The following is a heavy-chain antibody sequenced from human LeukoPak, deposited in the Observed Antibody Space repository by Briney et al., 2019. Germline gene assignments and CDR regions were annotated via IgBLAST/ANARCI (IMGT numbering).Heavy chain of an antibody. CDR3: AASVYGGNTHFDY. V-gene: IGHV3-7*05. D-gene: IGHD4-23*01. Sequence: GGSLRLPCAASGLTFNNYWMTWVRQAPGEGLEWVANIKQDGSEEYYVDSVKGRFTISRDNAKNSLHLQMHSLRAEDTAVYYCAASVYGGNTHFDYWGQGTLVTVSS. J-gene: IGHJ4*02. CDR1: GLTFNNYW. CDR2: IKQDGSEE.